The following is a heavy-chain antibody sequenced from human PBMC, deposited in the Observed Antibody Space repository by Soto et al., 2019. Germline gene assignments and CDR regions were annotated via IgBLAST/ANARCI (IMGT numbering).Heavy chain of an antibody. D-gene: IGHD6-19*01. CDR2: ISSSSTI. J-gene: IGHJ4*02. CDR3: ARDRDSSGWYEYYFDY. Sequence: GGSLRLCCAASGFTFSSYSMNWVRQAPGKGLEWVSYISSSSTIYYADSVKGRFTISRDNAKNSLYLQMNSLRDEDTAVYYCARDRDSSGWYEYYFDYWGQGTLVTVSS. V-gene: IGHV3-48*02. CDR1: GFTFSSYS.